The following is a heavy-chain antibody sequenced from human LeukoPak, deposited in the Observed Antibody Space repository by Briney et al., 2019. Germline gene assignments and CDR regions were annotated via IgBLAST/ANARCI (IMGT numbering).Heavy chain of an antibody. J-gene: IGHJ4*02. D-gene: IGHD3-9*01. V-gene: IGHV3-23*01. Sequence: GGSLRLSCAASGFTFSTYAMTWVRQAPGKGLERVSSMSKSGGTTYYADSVKGRFSISRDNVKNTLYLQMNSLRGDDTAVYYCAKTRFNTGYYHPDWGQGTLVTVSS. CDR1: GFTFSTYA. CDR2: MSKSGGTT. CDR3: AKTRFNTGYYHPD.